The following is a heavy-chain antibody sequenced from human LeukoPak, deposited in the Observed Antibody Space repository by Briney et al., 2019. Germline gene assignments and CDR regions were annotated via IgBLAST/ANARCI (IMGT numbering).Heavy chain of an antibody. D-gene: IGHD4/OR15-4a*01. J-gene: IGHJ4*02. CDR1: GFTFTNYA. CDR3: ARDPGGAKFDY. Sequence: PGGSLRLSCAASGFTFTNYAMGWVRQAPGKGLEWVSAIGGSGNNTYYADSVKGRFTISRDNSKNTLYLQLNSLRVEDTAVFYCARDPGGAKFDYWGQGTLVTVSS. CDR2: IGGSGNNT. V-gene: IGHV3-23*01.